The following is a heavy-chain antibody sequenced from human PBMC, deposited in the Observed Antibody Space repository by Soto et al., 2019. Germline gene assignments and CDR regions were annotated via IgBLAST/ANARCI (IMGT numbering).Heavy chain of an antibody. V-gene: IGHV3-23*04. CDR3: AKGGVGNNCWSGYYPPDYYYYYGMDV. Sequence: VQLVESGGGVVQPGRSLRLSCAASGFTFRSYAMHWVRQAPGKGLEWVSAISGSGGSTYYADSVKGRFTISRDNSKNTLYLKINSLRAEDTAVYYCAKGGVGNNCWSGYYPPDYYYYYGMDVWGQGTTVTVSS. CDR1: GFTFRSYA. J-gene: IGHJ6*02. D-gene: IGHD3-3*01. CDR2: ISGSGGST.